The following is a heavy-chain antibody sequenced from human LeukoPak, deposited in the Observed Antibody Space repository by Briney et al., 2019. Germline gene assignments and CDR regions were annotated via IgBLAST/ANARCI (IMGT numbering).Heavy chain of an antibody. D-gene: IGHD2-15*01. Sequence: GGSPRLSCAASGFTFSSYWMSWVRLAPGKGLEWVSYISSSGSTIYYADSVKGRFTISRDNAKNSLYLQMNSLRAEDTAVYYCARENVVVAGTEYYYGMDVWGQGTTVTVSS. V-gene: IGHV3-48*04. CDR1: GFTFSSYW. CDR2: ISSSGSTI. CDR3: ARENVVVAGTEYYYGMDV. J-gene: IGHJ6*02.